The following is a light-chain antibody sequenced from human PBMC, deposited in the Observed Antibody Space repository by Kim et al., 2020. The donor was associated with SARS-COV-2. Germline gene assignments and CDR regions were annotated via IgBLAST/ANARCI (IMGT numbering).Light chain of an antibody. CDR2: EVS. CDR1: SIDLASYSL. J-gene: IGLJ2*01. CDR3: CAYAGSWSMV. Sequence: GQSITISFSGTSIDLASYSLVAWYQQLLGQAPILMIFEVSKRPSGVSNLFSGFKPGNTAALTSAGLQAGDEAFYCCCAYAGSWSMVFGGGTQLTVL. V-gene: IGLV2-23*02.